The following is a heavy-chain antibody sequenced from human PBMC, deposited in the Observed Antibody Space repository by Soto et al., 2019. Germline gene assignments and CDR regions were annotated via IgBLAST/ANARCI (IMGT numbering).Heavy chain of an antibody. V-gene: IGHV1-18*04. Sequence: QVQLVQSGAEVKKPGASVKVSCKPSGSTFRSYGLRWVRPAPGQGLEWMGWNSAYNRNTNHAPNHQGRVTVTTDTSTSTAYMELRSLRSDDTAVYYCAIGGGAANYYYGLDFWGQGTTVTGSS. CDR3: AIGGGAANYYYGLDF. CDR1: GSTFRSYG. D-gene: IGHD6-13*01. J-gene: IGHJ6*02. CDR2: NSAYNRNT.